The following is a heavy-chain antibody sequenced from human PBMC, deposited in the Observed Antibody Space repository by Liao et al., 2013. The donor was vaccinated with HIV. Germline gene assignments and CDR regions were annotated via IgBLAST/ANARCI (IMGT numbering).Heavy chain of an antibody. CDR3: ARGGARFRAYKY. V-gene: IGHV4-34*01. D-gene: IGHD3-10*01. Sequence: QVQLQQWGAGLLKPSETLSLTCAVYGGSFSNYYWSWIRQPPGKGLEWIGEINHSGSTNYNPSLKSRVTISLDTSKNQFSLKLSSVTAADTAVYYCARGGARFRAYKYWGQGTLVTGLL. J-gene: IGHJ4*02. CDR1: GGSFSNYY. CDR2: INHSGST.